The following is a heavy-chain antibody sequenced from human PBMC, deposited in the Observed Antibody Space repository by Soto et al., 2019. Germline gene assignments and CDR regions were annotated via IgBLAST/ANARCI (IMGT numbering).Heavy chain of an antibody. V-gene: IGHV3-30*18. D-gene: IGHD2-8*01. J-gene: IGHJ4*02. Sequence: GGSLRLSCAASGFTFSSYGMHWVRQAPGKGLEWVAVISYDGSNKYYADSVKGRFTISRDNSKNTLYLQMNSLRAEDTAVYYWAKDTKDIVLMVYATPTPYYFDYWGQGTLVTVSS. CDR2: ISYDGSNK. CDR3: AKDTKDIVLMVYATPTPYYFDY. CDR1: GFTFSSYG.